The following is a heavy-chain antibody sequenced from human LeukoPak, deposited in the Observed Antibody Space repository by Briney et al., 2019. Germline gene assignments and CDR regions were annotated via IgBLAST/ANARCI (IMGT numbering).Heavy chain of an antibody. CDR1: GGSISGYY. CDR2: ISYTGST. D-gene: IGHD1-14*01. J-gene: IGHJ3*02. V-gene: IGHV4-59*01. CDR3: ARDVRTTEAFEI. Sequence: SETLSLTCTVSGGSISGYYWSWIRQPPGKGLEWVGHISYTGSTNYNPSLKSRVTISVDTSKNQFSLKLTSVTATDTAVYYCARDVRTTEAFEIWGHGAMVTVSS.